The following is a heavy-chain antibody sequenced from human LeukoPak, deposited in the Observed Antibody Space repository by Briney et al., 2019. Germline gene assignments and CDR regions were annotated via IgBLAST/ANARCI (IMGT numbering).Heavy chain of an antibody. CDR3: ARGITFNPSTPHNCFDP. D-gene: IGHD1-14*01. CDR1: GFTFSSYG. Sequence: PVGTLRLSCAASGFTFSSYGTSWGREAPGKGRGGVASIKQCGSEKDSVGPGKGRFTISRDNAKHSLYLQVSSMRAEDTAVYYWARGITFNPSTPHNCFDPWGQGTLVTVSS. V-gene: IGHV3-7*01. J-gene: IGHJ5*02. CDR2: IKQCGSEK.